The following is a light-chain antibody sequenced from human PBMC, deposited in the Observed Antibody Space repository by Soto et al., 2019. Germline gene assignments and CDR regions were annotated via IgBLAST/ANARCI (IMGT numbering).Light chain of an antibody. V-gene: IGKV1-39*01. J-gene: IGKJ1*01. Sequence: MQMSQCPSSLSASVQDRVTITCRPSQSISSYLNWYQQKPGKAPELLIFAASSLQSGVPSRFSGSGAGTDFTLTISSLQPEDLATFYCQQSSDTPPWTFGQGTKV. CDR3: QQSSDTPPWT. CDR2: AAS. CDR1: QSISSY.